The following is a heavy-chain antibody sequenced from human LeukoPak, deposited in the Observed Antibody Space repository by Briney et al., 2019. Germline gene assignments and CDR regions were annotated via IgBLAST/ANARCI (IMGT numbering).Heavy chain of an antibody. J-gene: IGHJ4*02. CDR3: TTLAYDVHY. V-gene: IGHV3-15*01. Sequence: PGGSLRLSCAASGFTFVNAWMTWVRQAPGKGLEWVGRIKSNPDGGTADYAAPTKGRFTISRDDSRYTLYLEVRNLRAEDTAVYYCTTLAYDVHYWGQGTLVTVSS. CDR1: GFTFVNAW. CDR2: IKSNPDGGTA. D-gene: IGHD3-3*01.